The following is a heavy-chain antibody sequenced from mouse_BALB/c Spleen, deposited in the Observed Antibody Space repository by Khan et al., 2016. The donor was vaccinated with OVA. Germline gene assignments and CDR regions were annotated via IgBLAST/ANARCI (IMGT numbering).Heavy chain of an antibody. D-gene: IGHD1-1*02. CDR1: GYSFTNYG. J-gene: IGHJ1*01. V-gene: IGHV9-3-1*01. Sequence: QIQLVQSGPEVKKPGETVKISCKASGYSFTNYGMNWVRQAPGKGLKWMGWINTYTGEPTYADDFKGRFAFSLETSASTAYLQINNLKNEDTATYFCASGGYWYFDDWGAGTPVTVSS. CDR2: INTYTGEP. CDR3: ASGGYWYFDD.